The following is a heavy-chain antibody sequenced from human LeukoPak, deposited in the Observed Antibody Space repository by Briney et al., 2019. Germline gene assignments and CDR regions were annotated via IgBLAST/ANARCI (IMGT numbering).Heavy chain of an antibody. Sequence: GGSLRLPCVASGFTFKSYAMNWVRQAPGKGLEWVSGITNGGTAHYGDSVKGRFTISRDNSKSTLYLQMNTLSAEDTAVYYCAKGYFGSGSYYNPYFDYWGQGTLVTVSS. V-gene: IGHV3-23*01. CDR3: AKGYFGSGSYYNPYFDY. CDR2: ITNGGTA. D-gene: IGHD3-10*01. J-gene: IGHJ4*02. CDR1: GFTFKSYA.